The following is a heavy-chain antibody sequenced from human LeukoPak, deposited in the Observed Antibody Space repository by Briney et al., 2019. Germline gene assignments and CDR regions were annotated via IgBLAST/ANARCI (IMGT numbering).Heavy chain of an antibody. CDR3: ARDLVRGAPDAFDI. CDR1: GFTFEDYG. CDR2: IDRNGDST. Sequence: GGSLRLSCAASGFTFEDYGMSWVRQGPGKGLEWVSAIDRNGDSTGYADSVKGRFTISRDNAKNSLYLQMNSLRAEDTAVYYCARDLVRGAPDAFDIWGQGTMVTVSS. D-gene: IGHD3-10*01. V-gene: IGHV3-20*04. J-gene: IGHJ3*02.